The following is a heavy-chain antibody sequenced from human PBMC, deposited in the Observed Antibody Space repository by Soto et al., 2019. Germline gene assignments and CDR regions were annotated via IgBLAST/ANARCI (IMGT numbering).Heavy chain of an antibody. J-gene: IGHJ6*02. Sequence: TLSLTCTVSGGSISSGGYYWSWIRQHPGKGLEWIGYIYYSGSTYYNPSLKSRVTISVDTSKNQFSLKLSSVTAADTAVYYCARENDSSGHNYGMDVWGQGTTVRVYS. D-gene: IGHD3-22*01. V-gene: IGHV4-31*03. CDR1: GGSISSGGYY. CDR2: IYYSGST. CDR3: ARENDSSGHNYGMDV.